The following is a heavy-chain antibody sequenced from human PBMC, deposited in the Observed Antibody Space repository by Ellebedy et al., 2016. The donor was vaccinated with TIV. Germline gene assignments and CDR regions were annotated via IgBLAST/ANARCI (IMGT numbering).Heavy chain of an antibody. CDR3: ARDLAMVRGDTADI. J-gene: IGHJ3*02. CDR2: INPNSGGT. Sequence: AASVKVSCKASGYTFTGYYMHWVRQAPGQGLEWMGWINPNSGGTNYAQKFQGRVTMTRDTSISTAYMELSRLRSDDTAVYYCARDLAMVRGDTADIWGQGTMVTVSS. CDR1: GYTFTGYY. D-gene: IGHD3-10*01. V-gene: IGHV1-2*02.